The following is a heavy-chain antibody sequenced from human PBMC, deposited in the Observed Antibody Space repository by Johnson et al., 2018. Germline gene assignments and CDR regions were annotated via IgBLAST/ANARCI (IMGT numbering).Heavy chain of an antibody. D-gene: IGHD3-16*01. V-gene: IGHV3-30*18. Sequence: QVQLVESGGGVAQPGRSLRLSCAASGFTFSNYGIHWVRQAPGKGLEWVAVISNDGSYKYYADSVKGQFTISRDNSKNTLYLQMNRLRNEDTAVYYCANLLGGSSDAFDIWGQGTMVTVSS. J-gene: IGHJ3*02. CDR3: ANLLGGSSDAFDI. CDR1: GFTFSNYG. CDR2: ISNDGSYK.